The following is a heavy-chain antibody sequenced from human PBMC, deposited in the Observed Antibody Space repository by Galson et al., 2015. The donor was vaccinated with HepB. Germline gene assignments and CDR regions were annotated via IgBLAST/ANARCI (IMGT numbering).Heavy chain of an antibody. D-gene: IGHD3-10*01. CDR2: ISYDGSNK. CDR3: ARRMGYGSGSYGLDP. J-gene: IGHJ5*02. V-gene: IGHV3-30-3*01. CDR1: GFTFSSYA. Sequence: SLRLSCAASGFTFSSYAMHWVRQAPGKGLEWVAVISYDGSNKYYADSVKGRFTISRDNSKNTLYLQMNSLRAEDTAVYYCARRMGYGSGSYGLDPWGQGTLVTVSS.